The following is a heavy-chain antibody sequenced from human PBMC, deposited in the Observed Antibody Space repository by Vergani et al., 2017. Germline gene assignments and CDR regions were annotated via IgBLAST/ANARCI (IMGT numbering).Heavy chain of an antibody. CDR1: GGSISSGGYY. J-gene: IGHJ5*02. CDR3: ARGPTYDFWRGPSNWFDP. CDR2: IYYSGST. Sequence: QVQLQESGPGLVKPSQTLSLTCTVSGGSISSGGYYWSWIRQHPGKGLEWIGYIYYSGSTYDNPSLKSRVTISVDTSKNQFSLKLSSVTAADTAVYYCARGPTYDFWRGPSNWFDPWGQGTLVTVSS. D-gene: IGHD3-3*01. V-gene: IGHV4-31*03.